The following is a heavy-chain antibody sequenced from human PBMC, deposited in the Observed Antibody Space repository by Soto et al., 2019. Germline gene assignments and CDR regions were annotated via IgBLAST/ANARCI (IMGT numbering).Heavy chain of an antibody. CDR1: GVSISGSRYY. Sequence: PSETLSLTCTVSGVSISGSRYYWGWIRQPPGRGLEWIGSIYYGGSTYYTTALKSRVTLSVDTSKNQFSLNLNSVTAADTAVYYCARGGIPPSGYGIAYAMDVWGQGTTVTVSS. J-gene: IGHJ6*02. V-gene: IGHV4-39*01. D-gene: IGHD1-26*01. CDR2: IYYGGST. CDR3: ARGGIPPSGYGIAYAMDV.